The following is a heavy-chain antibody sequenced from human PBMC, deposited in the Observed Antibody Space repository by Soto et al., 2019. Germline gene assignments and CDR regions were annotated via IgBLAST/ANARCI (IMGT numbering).Heavy chain of an antibody. CDR1: GYSFTSYW. V-gene: IGHV5-51*01. CDR3: ARAQVAIVGATFPQAYYFDY. CDR2: IYPGDSDT. D-gene: IGHD1-26*01. J-gene: IGHJ4*02. Sequence: GESLKISCKGSGYSFTSYWIGWVRQMPGKGLEWMGIIYPGDSDTRYSPSFQGQVTISADKSISTAYLQWSSLKASDTAMYYCARAQVAIVGATFPQAYYFDYWGQGTLVTVSS.